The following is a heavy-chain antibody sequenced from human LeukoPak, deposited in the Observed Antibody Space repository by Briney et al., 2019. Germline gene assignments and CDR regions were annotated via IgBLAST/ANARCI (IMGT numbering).Heavy chain of an antibody. V-gene: IGHV1-69*13. CDR1: GGTFSSYA. CDR3: ASPALTTVTTSSRLDY. CDR2: IIPIFGTA. D-gene: IGHD4-11*01. J-gene: IGHJ4*02. Sequence: SVKVSCKASGGTFSSYAISWVRQAPGQGLEWMGGIIPIFGTANYAQKFQGRVRITADESTSTAYMELSSLRSEDTAVYYCASPALTTVTTSSRLDYWGQGTLVTVSS.